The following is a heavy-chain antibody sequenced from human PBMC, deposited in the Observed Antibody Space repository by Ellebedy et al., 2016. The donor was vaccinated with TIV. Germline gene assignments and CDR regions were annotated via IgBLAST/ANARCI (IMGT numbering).Heavy chain of an antibody. CDR2: IYYSGIT. V-gene: IGHV4-59*01. Sequence: MPSETLSLTCTVSSGSISNYYWSWIRQPPGKGLEWIGNIYYSGITKYNPSLKSRATISADTSKNQFSLNLRSVTAADTAVYYCASAEVTTLLGDFFHFGLDVWGQGTTVTVSS. CDR1: SGSISNYY. D-gene: IGHD4-17*01. J-gene: IGHJ6*02. CDR3: ASAEVTTLLGDFFHFGLDV.